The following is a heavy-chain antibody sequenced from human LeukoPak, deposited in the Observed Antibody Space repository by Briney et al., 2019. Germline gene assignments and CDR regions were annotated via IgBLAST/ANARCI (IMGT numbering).Heavy chain of an antibody. V-gene: IGHV1-69*05. CDR2: INPIFGTA. CDR1: GGTFSSYA. D-gene: IGHD5-12*01. J-gene: IGHJ4*02. Sequence: SVKVSCKASGGTFSSYAISWVRQAPGQGLEWMGRINPIFGTANYAQKFQGRVTITTDESTSTAYMELSSLRSEDTAVYYCCAVVATIDTLYYFDYWGQGTLVTVSS. CDR3: CAVVATIDTLYYFDY.